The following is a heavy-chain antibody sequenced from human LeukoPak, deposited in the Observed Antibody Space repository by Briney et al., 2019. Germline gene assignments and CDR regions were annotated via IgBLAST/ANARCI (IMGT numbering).Heavy chain of an antibody. CDR2: FYSGGST. Sequence: GGSLRLSCAASELTLSSNYMSWIRQAPGRGLEWVSFFYSGGSTYYADSVRGRFIISRDNSKNTLYLQMNSLRAEDTAVYYCARRAGSYSHSYDYWGQGTLVTVSS. CDR3: ARRAGSYSHSYDY. D-gene: IGHD2-15*01. CDR1: ELTLSSNY. V-gene: IGHV3-53*01. J-gene: IGHJ4*02.